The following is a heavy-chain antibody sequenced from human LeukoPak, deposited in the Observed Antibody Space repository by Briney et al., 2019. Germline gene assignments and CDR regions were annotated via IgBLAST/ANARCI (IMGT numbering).Heavy chain of an antibody. D-gene: IGHD5-18*01. CDR3: ATYSYGTIYHFDY. CDR1: GYSFTSYW. CDR2: IYPGDSDT. Sequence: GESLKISCKGSGYSFTSYWIGWVRQMPGKGLEWMGTIYPGDSDTRYSPSFQGQVTISADKSISTAYLQWSSLKASDTAMYYCATYSYGTIYHFDYWGQGTLVTVSS. V-gene: IGHV5-51*01. J-gene: IGHJ4*02.